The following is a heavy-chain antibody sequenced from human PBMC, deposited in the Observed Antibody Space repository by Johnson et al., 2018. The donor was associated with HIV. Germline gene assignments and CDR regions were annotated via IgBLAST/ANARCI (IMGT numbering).Heavy chain of an antibody. V-gene: IGHV3-30-3*01. J-gene: IGHJ3*02. Sequence: VQVVESGGGVVQPGRSLRLSCAASGFTFSSYAMHWVRQAPGKGLEWVAVISYDGSNKYYADAVKGRITISRDNYKNTLYLQMNSLRAEDTAVYYCAREAYRAFDIWGQGTMVTVSS. CDR1: GFTFSSYA. CDR2: ISYDGSNK. D-gene: IGHD3-16*01. CDR3: AREAYRAFDI.